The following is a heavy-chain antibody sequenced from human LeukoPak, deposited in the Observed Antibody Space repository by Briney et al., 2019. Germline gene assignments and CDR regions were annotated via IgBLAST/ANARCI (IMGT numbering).Heavy chain of an antibody. D-gene: IGHD6-6*01. Sequence: PSETLSLTCTVSGGSISSGGYYWSWIRQPPGKGLEWIGYVYHSGSTYYNPSLKSRVTISVDRSKNQFSLKLSSVTAADTAVYYCAGELEYSSSERGNWFDPWGQGTLVTVSS. CDR2: VYHSGST. CDR3: AGELEYSSSERGNWFDP. CDR1: GGSISSGGYY. J-gene: IGHJ5*02. V-gene: IGHV4-30-2*01.